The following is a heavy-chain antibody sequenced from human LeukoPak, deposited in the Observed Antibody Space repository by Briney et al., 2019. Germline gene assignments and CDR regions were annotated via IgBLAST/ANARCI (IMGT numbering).Heavy chain of an antibody. D-gene: IGHD3-22*01. J-gene: IGHJ4*02. CDR3: ARTLSSSGYYY. V-gene: IGHV4-31*03. Sequence: SETLSLTCTVSGGSISSGGYYWSWIRQHPGKGLEWIGYIYHSGSTYYNPSLKSRVTIPVDTSKNQFSLKLSSVTAADTAVYYCARTLSSSGYYYWGQGTLVTVSS. CDR2: IYHSGST. CDR1: GGSISSGGYY.